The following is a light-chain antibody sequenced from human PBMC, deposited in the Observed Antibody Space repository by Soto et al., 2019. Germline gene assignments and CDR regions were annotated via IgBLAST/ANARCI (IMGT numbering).Light chain of an antibody. CDR1: QSISDN. V-gene: IGKV1-39*01. CDR3: QQSYGPPYP. J-gene: IGKJ2*01. CDR2: AAS. Sequence: EMTQSPSSLSASVGDRVTITCRASQSISDNVNWYQFQPGKAPKLLIYAASSLQTGVPSRFSGSGSGTDFALIISSLQPEDSAPYFCQQSYGPPYPFGLGTKVEI.